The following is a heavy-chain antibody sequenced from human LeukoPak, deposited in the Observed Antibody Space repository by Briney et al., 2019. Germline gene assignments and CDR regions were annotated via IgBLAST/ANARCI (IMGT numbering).Heavy chain of an antibody. J-gene: IGHJ5*02. Sequence: SETLSLTCAVYGGSFSGYYWSWIRQPPGKGLEWIGEINHSGSTNYNPSLKSRVTISVDTSKNQFSLKLSSVTAADTAVYYCARGRSNGLWQQLGGRWFDPWGQGTLVTVSP. D-gene: IGHD6-13*01. CDR2: INHSGST. CDR1: GGSFSGYY. V-gene: IGHV4-34*01. CDR3: ARGRSNGLWQQLGGRWFDP.